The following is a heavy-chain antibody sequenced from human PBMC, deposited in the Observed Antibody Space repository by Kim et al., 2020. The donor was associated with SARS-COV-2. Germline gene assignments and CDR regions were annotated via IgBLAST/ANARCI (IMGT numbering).Heavy chain of an antibody. Sequence: GGSLRLSCAASGFTFSSYGMHWVRQAPGKGLEWVAVISYDGSNKYYADSVKGRFTISRDNSKNTLYLQMNSLRAEDTAVYYCAKDHRSHYSIDYWGQGTLVTVSS. CDR1: GFTFSSYG. CDR3: AKDHRSHYSIDY. V-gene: IGHV3-30*18. J-gene: IGHJ4*02. D-gene: IGHD6-13*01. CDR2: ISYDGSNK.